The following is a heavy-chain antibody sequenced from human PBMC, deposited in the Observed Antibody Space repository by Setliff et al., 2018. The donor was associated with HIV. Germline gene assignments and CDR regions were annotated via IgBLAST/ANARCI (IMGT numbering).Heavy chain of an antibody. CDR2: INHSGST. CDR3: ARHRYNWYFDV. V-gene: IGHV4-34*01. Sequence: PSETLSLTCAVYGGSFSGYYWSWIRQTPGKGLEWIGEINHSGSTNYNPSLKSRVTISVDTSKSQFSLQLNSMTAADTALYYCARHRYNWYFDVWGRGTLVTVSS. J-gene: IGHJ2*01. D-gene: IGHD1-26*01. CDR1: GGSFSGYY.